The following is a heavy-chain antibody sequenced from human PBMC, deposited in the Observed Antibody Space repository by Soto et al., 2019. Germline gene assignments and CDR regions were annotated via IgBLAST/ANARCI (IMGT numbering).Heavy chain of an antibody. Sequence: SVKVSCKASGGTFSSYTISWVRQAPGQGLEWMGRIIPILGIANYAQKFQGRVTMTRNTSISTAYMELSSLRSEDTAVYYCAREHSSSWRFDYWGQGTLVTVSS. CDR2: IIPILGIA. D-gene: IGHD6-13*01. J-gene: IGHJ4*02. CDR3: AREHSSSWRFDY. CDR1: GGTFSSYT. V-gene: IGHV1-69*04.